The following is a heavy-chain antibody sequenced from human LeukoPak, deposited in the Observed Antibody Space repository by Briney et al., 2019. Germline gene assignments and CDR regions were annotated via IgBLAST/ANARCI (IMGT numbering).Heavy chain of an antibody. D-gene: IGHD4-17*01. CDR1: GFTFSSYS. J-gene: IGHJ4*02. Sequence: GGSLRLSCAASGFTFSSYSMNWVRQAPGKGLEWVSSISSSSSYIYYADSVKGRFTISRDNAKNSLYLQMNSLRAEDTAVYYCARAYTTVTSYYFDYWGQGTLVTVSS. CDR2: ISSSSSYI. CDR3: ARAYTTVTSYYFDY. V-gene: IGHV3-21*01.